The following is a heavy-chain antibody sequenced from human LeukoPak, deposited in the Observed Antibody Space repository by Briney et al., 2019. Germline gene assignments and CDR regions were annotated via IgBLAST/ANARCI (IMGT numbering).Heavy chain of an antibody. D-gene: IGHD6-19*01. V-gene: IGHV4-59*12. CDR1: GGSISSYY. J-gene: IGHJ5*02. CDR2: IYYSGST. CDR3: ARDYWGYSSGWYLNWFDP. Sequence: SETLSLTCTVSGGSISSYYWSWIRQPPGKGLEWIGYIYYSGSTNYNPSLKSRVTMSVDTSKNQFSLKLSSVTAADTAVYYCARDYWGYSSGWYLNWFDPWGQGTLVTVSS.